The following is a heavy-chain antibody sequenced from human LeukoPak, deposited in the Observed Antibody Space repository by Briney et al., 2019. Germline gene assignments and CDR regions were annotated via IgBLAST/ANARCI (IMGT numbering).Heavy chain of an antibody. V-gene: IGHV4-59*01. CDR2: IYYSGST. J-gene: IGHJ4*02. CDR3: ARENSYYDSTGYYYGSGYFDY. D-gene: IGHD3-22*01. CDR1: GGSISSYY. Sequence: SETLSLTCTVSGGSISSYYWSWIRQPPGKGLEWIGYIYYSGSTNYNPSLQSRVTISVDTSKNQFSLRLNSVTAADTAVYYCARENSYYDSTGYYYGSGYFDYWGQGTLVTVSS.